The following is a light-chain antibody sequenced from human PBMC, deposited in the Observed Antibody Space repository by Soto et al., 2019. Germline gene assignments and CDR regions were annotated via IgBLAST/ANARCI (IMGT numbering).Light chain of an antibody. CDR1: QSIGTS. V-gene: IGKV1-5*03. CDR2: KAS. J-gene: IGKJ1*01. CDR3: QHYNTHSRA. Sequence: DIQMTQSPSTLSASVGDRVTITCRASQSIGTSLAWYQQKPGKAPKLLIYKASSLQSGVPSRFSGSGSGTEFTLTISSLQPDDFATYYCQHYNTHSRAFGQGTKVEIK.